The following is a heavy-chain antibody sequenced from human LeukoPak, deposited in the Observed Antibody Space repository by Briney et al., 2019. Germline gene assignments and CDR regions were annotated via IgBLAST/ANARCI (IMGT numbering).Heavy chain of an antibody. J-gene: IGHJ4*02. CDR3: ARDFTNIRGGGYFDK. Sequence: PGGSLRLSCATSGFPFSSYVMHWLRQAPGKGLEWVAVIWFDGGKIYYADSVKGRFTISRDNSKNTLFLQMNSLRAEDTAVYHCARDFTNIRGGGYFDKWGQGTLVTVSS. D-gene: IGHD2-15*01. V-gene: IGHV3-33*01. CDR1: GFPFSSYV. CDR2: IWFDGGKI.